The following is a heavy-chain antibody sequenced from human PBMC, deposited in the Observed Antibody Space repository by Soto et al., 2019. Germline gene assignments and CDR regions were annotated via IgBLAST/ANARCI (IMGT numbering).Heavy chain of an antibody. CDR1: GFTFSNYW. CDR2: IKEDGSEK. D-gene: IGHD2-15*01. CDR3: SRDVVVGAKALNY. V-gene: IGHV3-7*01. Sequence: ESLLLSCAASGFTFSNYWMTWVRQAPGKGLEWVANIKEDGSEKHYVDSVKGRFTISRDNAKNSLYLQMNSLRVEDTAVYFCSRDVVVGAKALNYWGQGALVTVSS. J-gene: IGHJ4*02.